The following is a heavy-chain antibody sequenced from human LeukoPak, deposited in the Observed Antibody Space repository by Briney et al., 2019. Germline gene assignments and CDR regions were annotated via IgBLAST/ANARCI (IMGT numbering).Heavy chain of an antibody. J-gene: IGHJ4*02. V-gene: IGHV1-69*05. CDR3: ARDRGIAAAGSYFDY. Sequence: SVKVSCKASGGTFSSYAISWVRQAPGQGLEWMGGIIPILGTANYAQKFQGRVTITTDESTSTAYMELSSLRSEDTAVYYCARDRGIAAAGSYFDYWGQGTLVTVSS. CDR1: GGTFSSYA. D-gene: IGHD6-13*01. CDR2: IIPILGTA.